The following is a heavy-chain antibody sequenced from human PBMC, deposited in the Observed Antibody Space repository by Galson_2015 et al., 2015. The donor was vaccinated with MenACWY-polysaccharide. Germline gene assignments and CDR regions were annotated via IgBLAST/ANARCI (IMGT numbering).Heavy chain of an antibody. J-gene: IGHJ3*02. V-gene: IGHV3-64*01. Sequence: SLRLSCAASGFTFSSYAMHWVRQAPGKGLEYVSAISSNGGSTYYANSVKGRFTISRDNSKNTLYLQMGSLRAEDMAVYYCARGSDYGDYAIAFDIWGQGTMVTVSS. CDR1: GFTFSSYA. D-gene: IGHD4-17*01. CDR3: ARGSDYGDYAIAFDI. CDR2: ISSNGGST.